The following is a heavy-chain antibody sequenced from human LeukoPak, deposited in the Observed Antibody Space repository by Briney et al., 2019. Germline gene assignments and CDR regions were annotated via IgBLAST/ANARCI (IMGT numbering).Heavy chain of an antibody. V-gene: IGHV1-69*06. Sequence: SVKVSCKASGGTFSSYAISWARQAPGQGLEWMGRIIPIFGTANYAQKFQGRVTITADKSTSTAYMELSSLRSEDTAVYYCARTAIKGPYYYMDVWGKGTTVTVSS. CDR3: ARTAIKGPYYYMDV. CDR2: IIPIFGTA. CDR1: GGTFSSYA. J-gene: IGHJ6*03.